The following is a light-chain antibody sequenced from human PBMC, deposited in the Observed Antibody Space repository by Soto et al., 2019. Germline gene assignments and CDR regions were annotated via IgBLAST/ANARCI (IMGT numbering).Light chain of an antibody. CDR1: QSISSN. CDR2: GAS. CDR3: QQYNTWRQIT. Sequence: EIVMTQSPATLSVSPGERATLSCRASQSISSNVGWYQQRPGQAPRLLIYGASTRATGIPARFSGSGSGTEFTLTISSLDSADSAVYYCQQYNTWRQITFGQGTRLEIK. J-gene: IGKJ5*01. V-gene: IGKV3-15*01.